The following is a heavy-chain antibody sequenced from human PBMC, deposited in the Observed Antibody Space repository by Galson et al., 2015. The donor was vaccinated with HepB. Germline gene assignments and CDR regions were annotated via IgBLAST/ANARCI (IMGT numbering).Heavy chain of an antibody. CDR1: GFSLSTSGMC. CDR2: IDWDDDK. CDR3: ARIRNRRYCSGGSCYSDYYYYGMDV. V-gene: IGHV2-70*11. D-gene: IGHD2-15*01. Sequence: PALVKPTQPLTLTCTFSGFSLSTSGMCVSWIRQPPGKALEWLARIDWDDDKYYSTSLKTRLTISKDTSKNQVVLTMTNMDPVDTATYYCARIRNRRYCSGGSCYSDYYYYGMDVWGQGTTVTVSS. J-gene: IGHJ6*02.